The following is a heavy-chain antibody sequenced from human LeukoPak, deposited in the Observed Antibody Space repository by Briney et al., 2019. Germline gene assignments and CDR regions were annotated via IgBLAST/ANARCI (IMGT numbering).Heavy chain of an antibody. CDR2: ISGSGDST. Sequence: PGGSLRLSCAASGFTFSSYAMSWVRQAPGKGLEWVSAISGSGDSTYYADSVKGRFTISRDNAKNSLYLQMNSLRAEDTAIYYCARGRYSSTTYYFDSWGQGTLVTVSS. D-gene: IGHD6-13*01. J-gene: IGHJ4*02. V-gene: IGHV3-23*01. CDR3: ARGRYSSTTYYFDS. CDR1: GFTFSSYA.